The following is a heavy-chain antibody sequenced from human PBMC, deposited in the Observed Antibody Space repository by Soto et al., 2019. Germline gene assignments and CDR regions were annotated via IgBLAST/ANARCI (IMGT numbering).Heavy chain of an antibody. Sequence: PGGSLRLSCAASGFTFSSYAMSWVRQAPGKGLEWVSAISGSGGSTYYADSVKGRFTISRDNSKNTLYLQMNSLRAEDTAVYYCASASGGDYYDSSGYYYPYYYGMDVWGQGTTVNVAS. V-gene: IGHV3-23*01. CDR2: ISGSGGST. CDR3: ASASGGDYYDSSGYYYPYYYGMDV. D-gene: IGHD3-22*01. CDR1: GFTFSSYA. J-gene: IGHJ6*02.